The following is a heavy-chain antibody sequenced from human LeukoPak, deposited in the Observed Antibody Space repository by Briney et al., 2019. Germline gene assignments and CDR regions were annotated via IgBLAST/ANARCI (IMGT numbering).Heavy chain of an antibody. Sequence: GGSLRLSCAASGFTFSSYSMNWVRQAPGKGLEWVSSISSSSSYIYYADSVKGRFTISGDNSKNTLYLQMNSLRAEDTAVYYCAKGSHGSGSYYNPYYFDYWGQGTLVTVSS. D-gene: IGHD3-10*01. CDR2: ISSSSSYI. J-gene: IGHJ4*02. V-gene: IGHV3-21*01. CDR1: GFTFSSYS. CDR3: AKGSHGSGSYYNPYYFDY.